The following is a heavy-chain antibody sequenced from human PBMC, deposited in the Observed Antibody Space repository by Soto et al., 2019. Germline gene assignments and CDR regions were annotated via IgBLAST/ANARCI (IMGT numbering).Heavy chain of an antibody. CDR3: AKDADDIYGTLNRFDN. CDR2: ISGSGDST. CDR1: GFTFSNYA. D-gene: IGHD1-1*01. Sequence: GGSLRLSCGVSGFTFSNYAMTWVRHSPGKGLEWVSTISGSGDSTHYADSVKGRFTISRDNSRNTLYLQMNSLRAVDSAAYYCAKDADDIYGTLNRFDNWGRGTLVTVSS. J-gene: IGHJ4*02. V-gene: IGHV3-23*01.